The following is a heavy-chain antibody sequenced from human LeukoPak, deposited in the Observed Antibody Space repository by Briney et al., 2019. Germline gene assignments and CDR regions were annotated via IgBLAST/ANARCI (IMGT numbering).Heavy chain of an antibody. D-gene: IGHD4-17*01. CDR1: GFTFSSYS. V-gene: IGHV3-21*01. CDR2: ISATTYI. J-gene: IGHJ4*02. CDR3: ARGGSDYNLDY. Sequence: PGGSLRLSCAASGFTFSSYSMNWVRQAPGKGLEWVSSISATTYIHYADSVKGRFTISRDNAKNSLYLQMNSLRAEDTAVYYCARGGSDYNLDYWGQGTLVALSS.